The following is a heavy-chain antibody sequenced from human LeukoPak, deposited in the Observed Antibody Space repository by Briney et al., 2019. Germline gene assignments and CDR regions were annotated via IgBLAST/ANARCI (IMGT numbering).Heavy chain of an antibody. Sequence: GGSLRLSCVASGFTFRSYRMHWVRQAPGKGLEWLSGISWSRGSIGYAESVKGRFTISRDNAKNFLYLQMNSLRAEDTALYYCAKDPVYGDYDSWGQGTLVTVSS. J-gene: IGHJ4*02. CDR3: AKDPVYGDYDS. D-gene: IGHD4-17*01. V-gene: IGHV3-9*01. CDR1: GFTFRSYR. CDR2: ISWSRGSI.